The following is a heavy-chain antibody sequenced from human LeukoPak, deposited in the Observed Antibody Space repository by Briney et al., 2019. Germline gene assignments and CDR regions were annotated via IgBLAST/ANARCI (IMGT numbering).Heavy chain of an antibody. CDR3: ARGLTTVTSYNWFDP. D-gene: IGHD4-11*01. J-gene: IGHJ5*02. Sequence: SETLSLTCTVSGGSISSGDYYWSWIRQPPGKGLEWNGYIYYSGSTYYNPSLKSRVTISVGTSKNQFSLKLSSVTAADTAVYYCARGLTTVTSYNWFDPWGQGTLVTISS. CDR1: GGSISSGDYY. V-gene: IGHV4-30-4*01. CDR2: IYYSGST.